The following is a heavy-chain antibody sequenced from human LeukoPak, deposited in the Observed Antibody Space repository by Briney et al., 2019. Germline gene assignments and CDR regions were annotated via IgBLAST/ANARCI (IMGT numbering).Heavy chain of an antibody. D-gene: IGHD3-3*01. CDR3: ARGFGRITIFGVVIPEFDY. CDR1: GGAFSGYY. Sequence: SETLSLTCAVYGGAFSGYYWSWIRQPPGKGLEWMGEINHSGSTNYNPSLKSRVTISVDTSKNQFSLKLSSVTAADTALYYCARGFGRITIFGVVIPEFDYWGQGTLVTVSS. J-gene: IGHJ4*02. V-gene: IGHV4-34*01. CDR2: INHSGST.